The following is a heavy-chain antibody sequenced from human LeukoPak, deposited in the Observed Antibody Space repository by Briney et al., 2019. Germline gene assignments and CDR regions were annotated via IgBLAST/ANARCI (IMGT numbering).Heavy chain of an antibody. Sequence: GRSLRLSCAASGFTVSSTYMSWVRQAPGKWLEWVSVIFGGGSASYADSVKGRVPISRDHSKNTVYLEMNSLRVEDTGVYYCASRSNDYSSWYFDLWGRGNRVPVSS. CDR1: GFTVSSTY. J-gene: IGHJ2*01. CDR3: ASRSNDYSSWYFDL. V-gene: IGHV3-66*01. CDR2: IFGGGSA. D-gene: IGHD4-11*01.